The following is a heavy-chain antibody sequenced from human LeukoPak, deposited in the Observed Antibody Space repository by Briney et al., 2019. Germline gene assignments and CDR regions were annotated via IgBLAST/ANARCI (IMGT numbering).Heavy chain of an antibody. J-gene: IGHJ4*01. CDR2: LSGSGITT. D-gene: IGHD6-19*01. V-gene: IGHV3-23*01. Sequence: GGSLRLSCAASGFTFSNSAMSWVRQAPGKGLEWVSTLSGSGITTYYADSVKGRFTISRDNSKNTLYLQMDTLRAEDSALYYCAKGIYSSGWSYFDYWGHGTLVTVSS. CDR1: GFTFSNSA. CDR3: AKGIYSSGWSYFDY.